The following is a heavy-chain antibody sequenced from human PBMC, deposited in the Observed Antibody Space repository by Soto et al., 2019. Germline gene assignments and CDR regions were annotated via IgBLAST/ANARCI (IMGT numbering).Heavy chain of an antibody. V-gene: IGHV4-4*02. Sequence: SETLSLTCAVSGGSISSSNWWSWVRQPPGRGLEWIGNIYHSGSTYYNPSLKSRVTVSADTSKDQLSLKLTSVTAADTAVYYCARHDGFSSGWIFDYWGHGTLVTVSS. D-gene: IGHD6-19*01. CDR2: IYHSGST. J-gene: IGHJ4*01. CDR1: GGSISSSNW. CDR3: ARHDGFSSGWIFDY.